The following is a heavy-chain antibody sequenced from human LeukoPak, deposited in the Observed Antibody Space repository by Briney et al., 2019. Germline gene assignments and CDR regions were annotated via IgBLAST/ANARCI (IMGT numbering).Heavy chain of an antibody. V-gene: IGHV4-34*01. CDR3: ARRGMVHCDY. J-gene: IGHJ4*02. Sequence: PSETLSLTCAVYGGSFSGYYWSWIRQPPGKGLEWIGEINHSGSTNYNPSLKSRVTISVDTSKNQFSLKLSSVTAADTAVYYCARRGMVHCDYWGQGTLVTVSS. D-gene: IGHD1-1*01. CDR1: GGSFSGYY. CDR2: INHSGST.